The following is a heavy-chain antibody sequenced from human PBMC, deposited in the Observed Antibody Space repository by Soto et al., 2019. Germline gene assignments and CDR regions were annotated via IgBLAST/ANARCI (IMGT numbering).Heavy chain of an antibody. CDR2: IIPIFGTA. Sequence: ASVKVSCKASGGTFSSYAISWVRQAPGQGLEWMGGIIPIFGTANYAQKFQGRVTITADESTSTAYMELSSLRSEDTAVYYCARDIGDYYYYYGMDVWGQGTTVTVSS. CDR3: ARDIGDYYYYYGMDV. J-gene: IGHJ6*02. CDR1: GGTFSSYA. V-gene: IGHV1-69*13. D-gene: IGHD2-15*01.